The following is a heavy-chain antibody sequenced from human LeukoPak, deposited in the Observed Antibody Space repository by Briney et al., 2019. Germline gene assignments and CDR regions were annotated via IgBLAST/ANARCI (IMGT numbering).Heavy chain of an antibody. D-gene: IGHD3-22*01. CDR2: TRNKANSYTT. Sequence: PGGSLRLSCAVSGFTFSTYWMSWVRQAPGKGLEWVGRTRNKANSYTTGYAASVKGRFTISRDDSKNSLYLQMNSLKTEDTAVYYCARGPYYYDSSGFYYYYGMDVWGQGTTVTVSS. V-gene: IGHV3-72*01. J-gene: IGHJ6*02. CDR1: GFTFSTYW. CDR3: ARGPYYYDSSGFYYYYGMDV.